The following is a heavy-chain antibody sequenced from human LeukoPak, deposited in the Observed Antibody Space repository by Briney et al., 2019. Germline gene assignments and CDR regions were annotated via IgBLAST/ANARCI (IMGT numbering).Heavy chain of an antibody. V-gene: IGHV3-23*01. CDR3: AKRGPIYSASPGNYFDY. Sequence: GGSLRLSCAASGFTVSSNYMSWVRQAPGKGLEWVSGISGNDDGTYYADSVKGRFTISRDNSKNTLYLQMNSLRAEDTAIYYCAKRGPIYSASPGNYFDYWGQGTLVTVSS. J-gene: IGHJ4*02. CDR1: GFTVSSNY. D-gene: IGHD3-10*01. CDR2: ISGNDDGT.